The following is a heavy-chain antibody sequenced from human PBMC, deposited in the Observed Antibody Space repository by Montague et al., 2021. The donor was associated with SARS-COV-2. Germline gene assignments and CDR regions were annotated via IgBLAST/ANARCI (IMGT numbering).Heavy chain of an antibody. CDR3: ARGLSGSYSGGWVPVALFDFYHYMDV. V-gene: IGHV4-34*01. CDR1: GGSFSGYY. Sequence: SETLSLTCAVYGGSFSGYYWSWIRRPPGKGLEWIGESNHSGGTNYNPHLKGRVTISVDTSKNQFSLKLTSVTAADTAVYYCARGLSGSYSGGWVPVALFDFYHYMDVWGSGTTVTVSS. CDR2: SNHSGGT. D-gene: IGHD6-25*01. J-gene: IGHJ6*03.